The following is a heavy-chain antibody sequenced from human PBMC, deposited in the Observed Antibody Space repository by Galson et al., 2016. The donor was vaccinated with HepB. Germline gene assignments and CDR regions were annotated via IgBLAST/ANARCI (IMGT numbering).Heavy chain of an antibody. V-gene: IGHV4-39*01. D-gene: IGHD4/OR15-4a*01. Sequence: SETLSLTCTVSGGSISRSFYYWGWIRQPPGKGLEWIGSIYYSGSTYYNPSLKSRVTISVDTSKNQFSLKLSSVTAADTAVYYCARRPSRVPGGPRGPFDPWGRGTLVTVSS. CDR1: GGSISRSFYY. CDR2: IYYSGST. J-gene: IGHJ2*01. CDR3: ARRPSRVPGGPRGPFDP.